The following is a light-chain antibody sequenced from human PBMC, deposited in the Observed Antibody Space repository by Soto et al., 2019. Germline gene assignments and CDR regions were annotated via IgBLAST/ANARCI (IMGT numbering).Light chain of an antibody. J-gene: IGLJ1*01. CDR3: QVWDATNDHHV. CDR1: NIGSKS. Sequence: SYELTQSPSVSVAHGQTATITCGGNNIGSKSVNWYQQKAGQAPVLVMSYDSDRPSGIPERFSGSNSGNTATLTLSRVESGDEADYYCQVWDATNDHHVFGSGTKLTVL. V-gene: IGLV3-21*01. CDR2: YDS.